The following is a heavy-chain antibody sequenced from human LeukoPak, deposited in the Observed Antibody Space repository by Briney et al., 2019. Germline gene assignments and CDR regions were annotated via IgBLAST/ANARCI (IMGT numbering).Heavy chain of an antibody. J-gene: IGHJ4*02. Sequence: GESLRLSCAASGFTFSSYAMHWVRQAPSKGLEWVAVISYDGSNKYYVDSVKGRFTISRDNSKNTLYLQMNSLRPEDTAVYYCAIAVAASYFDFWGQGTLVTVSS. V-gene: IGHV3-30-3*01. CDR2: ISYDGSNK. CDR3: AIAVAASYFDF. CDR1: GFTFSSYA. D-gene: IGHD6-19*01.